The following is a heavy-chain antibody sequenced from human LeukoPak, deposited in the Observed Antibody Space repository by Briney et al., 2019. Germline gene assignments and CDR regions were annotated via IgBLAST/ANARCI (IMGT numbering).Heavy chain of an antibody. J-gene: IGHJ3*02. Sequence: GGSLRLSCAASGFTFDDFAMHWVRQAPGKGLEWVSLISGDGNTIYYADSVKGRFTISRDNNKNSLYVQMNSLRDDDTAVYYCARGKSAFDIWGQGTMVTVSS. CDR2: ISGDGNTI. CDR3: ARGKSAFDI. D-gene: IGHD3-16*01. CDR1: GFTFDDFA. V-gene: IGHV3-43*02.